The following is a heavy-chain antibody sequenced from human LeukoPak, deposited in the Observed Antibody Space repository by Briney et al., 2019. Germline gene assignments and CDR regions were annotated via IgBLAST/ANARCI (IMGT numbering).Heavy chain of an antibody. CDR1: GGTFSSSA. Sequence: GSSVKVSCKASGGTFSSSAISWVRQAPGQGLEWMGGIIPIFGTANYAQKFQGRVTITADESTSTAYMELSSLRSEDTAVYYCASGCSSTSCYAPYYYYGMDVWGKGTTVTVSS. V-gene: IGHV1-69*01. J-gene: IGHJ6*04. CDR3: ASGCSSTSCYAPYYYYGMDV. CDR2: IIPIFGTA. D-gene: IGHD2-2*01.